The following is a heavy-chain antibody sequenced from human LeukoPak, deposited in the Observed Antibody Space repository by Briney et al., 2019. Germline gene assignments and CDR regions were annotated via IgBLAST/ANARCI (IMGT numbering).Heavy chain of an antibody. Sequence: SETLSLTCTVCGGSISSGDYYWRWIRQPLGKGLEWIGHIYYSGSTYYNPSLKSRVTISVDTSKNQFSLKLSSMTASDGAVYYCARDPAVAGTIDAFDFWGQGTMVTVSS. J-gene: IGHJ3*01. CDR1: GGSISSGDYY. D-gene: IGHD6-19*01. CDR2: IYYSGST. V-gene: IGHV4-30-4*02. CDR3: ARDPAVAGTIDAFDF.